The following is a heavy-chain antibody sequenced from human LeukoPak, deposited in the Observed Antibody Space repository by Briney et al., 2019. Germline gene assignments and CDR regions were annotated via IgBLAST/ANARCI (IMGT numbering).Heavy chain of an antibody. Sequence: GRSLRLSCAASGFTFSSYAMSWVRQAPGKGLEWVSAISGSGGSAYYADSVKGRFTISRDNSKNTLYLQMNSLRGKETAVSYCAKQRPIAAAGPFYYWGQGNLVTVSS. D-gene: IGHD6-13*01. CDR3: AKQRPIAAAGPFYY. CDR2: ISGSGGSA. J-gene: IGHJ4*02. V-gene: IGHV3-23*01. CDR1: GFTFSSYA.